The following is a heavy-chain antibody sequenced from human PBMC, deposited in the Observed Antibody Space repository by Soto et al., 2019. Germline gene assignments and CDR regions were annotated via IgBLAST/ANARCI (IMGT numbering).Heavy chain of an antibody. CDR2: ISGSGGST. CDR1: GFTFSSYA. D-gene: IGHD3-3*01. CDR3: ASLLEWLSSPFDY. Sequence: PGGSLRLSCAASGFTFSSYAMSWVRQAPGKGLEWVSAISGSGGSTYYADSVKGRFTISRDNSKNTLYLQMNSLRAEDTAVYYCASLLEWLSSPFDYWGQGTLVTVSS. V-gene: IGHV3-23*01. J-gene: IGHJ4*02.